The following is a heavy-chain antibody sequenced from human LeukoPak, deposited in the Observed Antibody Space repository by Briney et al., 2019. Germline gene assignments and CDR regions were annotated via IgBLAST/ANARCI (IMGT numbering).Heavy chain of an antibody. CDR1: GFTFSSSW. D-gene: IGHD6-25*01. J-gene: IGHJ4*02. CDR3: ATDGGAD. V-gene: IGHV3-7*01. Sequence: GGSLRLSCAASGFTFSSSWMTWVRQTPGKGLEWVANIKEDGSEKYYVDSVKGRFTISRDNAKNSLYLQMNSLRAEDTALYYCATDGGADWGQGTLVTVSS. CDR2: IKEDGSEK.